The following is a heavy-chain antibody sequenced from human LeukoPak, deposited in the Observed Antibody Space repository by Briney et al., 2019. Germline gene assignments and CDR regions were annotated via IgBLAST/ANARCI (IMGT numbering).Heavy chain of an antibody. J-gene: IGHJ4*02. CDR2: IYYSGST. CDR1: GGSISSSSYY. CDR3: AFQGGYSYGYNY. V-gene: IGHV4-39*07. Sequence: PSETLSLTCTVSGGSISSSSYYWGWIRQPPGKGLEWIGSIYYSGSTYYNPSIKSRVTISVDTSKNQFSLKLSSVTAADTAVYYCAFQGGYSYGYNYWGQGTLVTVSS. D-gene: IGHD5-18*01.